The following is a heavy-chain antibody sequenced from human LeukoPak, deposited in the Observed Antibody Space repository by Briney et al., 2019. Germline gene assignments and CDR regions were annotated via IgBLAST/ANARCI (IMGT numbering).Heavy chain of an antibody. V-gene: IGHV3-7*01. CDR3: AAKRGDY. J-gene: IGHJ4*02. D-gene: IGHD4/OR15-4a*01. CDR2: MNLDGSEK. Sequence: GGSLGLSCEASGFTFSSYAMSWVRQAPGKGLEWVANMNLDGSEKYYVDSVKGRFTISRDNAQNSLFLQMNSLRAEDTAVYYCAAKRGDYWGQGTLVTVSS. CDR1: GFTFSSYA.